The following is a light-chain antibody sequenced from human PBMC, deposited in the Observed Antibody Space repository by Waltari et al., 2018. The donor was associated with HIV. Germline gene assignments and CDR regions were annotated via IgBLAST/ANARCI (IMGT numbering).Light chain of an antibody. J-gene: IGLJ2*01. CDR2: DVS. CDR3: CSYTGSYTLV. CDR1: TSDVGVYKS. V-gene: IGLV2-11*01. Sequence: QSSLTQPRSVSGSPGQSVTIACTRTTSDVGVYKSASWYQQHPGKAPKLMIYDVSKRPSGVPDRFSGSKSGNTASLTISGLQAEDEADYYCCSYTGSYTLVFGGGTKLTVL.